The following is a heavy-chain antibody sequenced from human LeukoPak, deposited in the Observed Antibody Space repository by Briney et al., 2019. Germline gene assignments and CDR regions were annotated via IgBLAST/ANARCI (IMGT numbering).Heavy chain of an antibody. CDR3: ARDRSGYANDAFDF. V-gene: IGHV3-30*19. J-gene: IGHJ3*01. D-gene: IGHD3-3*01. Sequence: GGSLRLSCAASGFTFSSYGMHWVRQAPGKGLEWVAVLSYGGTNKYYADSVKGRFTISRDNSKNTMFLQMNSLRAEDTAVYHCARDRSGYANDAFDFWGQGTMVTVSS. CDR1: GFTFSSYG. CDR2: LSYGGTNK.